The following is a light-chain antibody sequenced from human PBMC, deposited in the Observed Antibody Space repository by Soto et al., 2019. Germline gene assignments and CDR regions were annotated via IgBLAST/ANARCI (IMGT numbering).Light chain of an antibody. CDR1: QSVSSY. Sequence: EIVLTQSPATLSLSPGERATLSCRASQSVSSYLAWYQQKPGQAPRLLIYDASNRATGIPARFSGSGSGTDFALDISSLEPEDFAVYCCQQRSNWHHTFGGGTQVAIK. CDR2: DAS. CDR3: QQRSNWHHT. J-gene: IGKJ4*01. V-gene: IGKV3-11*01.